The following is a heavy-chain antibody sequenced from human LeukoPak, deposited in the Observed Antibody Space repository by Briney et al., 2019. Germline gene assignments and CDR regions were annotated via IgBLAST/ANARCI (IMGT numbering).Heavy chain of an antibody. V-gene: IGHV4-4*02. Sequence: TSETLSLTCAVSGGSISSSNWWSWVRPPPGKGLEWIGEIYHSGSTNYNPSLKSRVTISVDTSKNQFSLKLSSVTAADTAVYYCARDLDILTGYGLDYWGQGTLVTVSS. CDR2: IYHSGST. CDR3: ARDLDILTGYGLDY. D-gene: IGHD3-9*01. J-gene: IGHJ4*02. CDR1: GGSISSSNW.